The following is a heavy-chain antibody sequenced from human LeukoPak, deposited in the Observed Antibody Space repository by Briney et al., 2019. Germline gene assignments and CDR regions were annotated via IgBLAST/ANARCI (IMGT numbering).Heavy chain of an antibody. J-gene: IGHJ5*02. CDR3: ARDGGWYGLDP. CDR1: GFTFSSYA. V-gene: IGHV3-7*01. Sequence: GGSLRLSCAASGFTFSSYAMSWVRQAPGKGLEWVANIKQDGSQKYCVDSVKGRFTISRDNAKNSLFLEMNSLRVDDTAVYYCARDGGWYGLDPWGQGALVTVSS. D-gene: IGHD3-10*01. CDR2: IKQDGSQK.